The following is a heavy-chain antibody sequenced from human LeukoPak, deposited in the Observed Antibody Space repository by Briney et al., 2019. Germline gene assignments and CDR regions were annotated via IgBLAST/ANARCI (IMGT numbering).Heavy chain of an antibody. CDR3: ARQTAMGRSGDY. J-gene: IGHJ4*02. CDR1: GYSFTSYW. V-gene: IGHV5-51*01. Sequence: GESLKISCKASGYSFTSYWIGWVRQMPGKGLEWMGIIDPSDSETRYTPSFQGQVTISVDKSLTTAYLQWNSLKASDTAMYYCARQTAMGRSGDYWGQGTLVTVSS. D-gene: IGHD5-18*01. CDR2: IDPSDSET.